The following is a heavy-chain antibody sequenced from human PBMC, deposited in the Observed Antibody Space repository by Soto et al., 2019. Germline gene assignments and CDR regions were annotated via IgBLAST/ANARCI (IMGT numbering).Heavy chain of an antibody. Sequence: ASVKVSCKASGYTFTSYGISWVRQAPGQGLEWMGWISAYNGNTKYSQKLQGRVTMATDTSASTAYMELSSLRSEDTAVYYCARGRYDSSGYYYYFDYWGQGTLVTVSS. CDR2: ISAYNGNT. CDR3: ARGRYDSSGYYYYFDY. V-gene: IGHV1-18*01. D-gene: IGHD3-22*01. CDR1: GYTFTSYG. J-gene: IGHJ4*02.